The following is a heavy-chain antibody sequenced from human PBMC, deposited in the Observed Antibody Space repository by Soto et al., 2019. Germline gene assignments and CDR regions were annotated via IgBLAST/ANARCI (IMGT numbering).Heavy chain of an antibody. V-gene: IGHV1-69*02. Sequence: QVQLVQSGAEVKKPGSSVKVSCKVSGGTFNSYTISWVRQAPGQGLEWMGRVVPVLNKADNAQKFRGRVTSSADRSTSTVYRELTSLRSEDTALYYCATMVREVRGYGMDVWGQGTTVIVSS. D-gene: IGHD3-10*01. CDR1: GGTFNSYT. CDR3: ATMVREVRGYGMDV. CDR2: VVPVLNKA. J-gene: IGHJ6*02.